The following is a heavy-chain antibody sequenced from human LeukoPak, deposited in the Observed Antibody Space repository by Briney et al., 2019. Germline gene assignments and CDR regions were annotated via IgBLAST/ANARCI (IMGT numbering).Heavy chain of an antibody. CDR2: IDQNGGEK. CDR1: GFTFSDYW. D-gene: IGHD6-13*01. V-gene: IGHV3-7*01. J-gene: IGHJ4*01. Sequence: GGSLRLSCAVSGFTFSDYWMNWVRQAPGKGLEWVASIDQNGGEKSYVDSVKGRFTISRDNPKNSLYLQMSSLRAEDTAVYYCARDGTAAGLYFDLWGQGTLVTVSS. CDR3: ARDGTAAGLYFDL.